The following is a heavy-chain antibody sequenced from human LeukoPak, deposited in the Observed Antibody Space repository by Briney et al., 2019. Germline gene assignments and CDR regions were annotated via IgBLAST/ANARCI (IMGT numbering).Heavy chain of an antibody. Sequence: SQTLSLTCTVSGGSISSGSYYWSWIRQPAGKGLEWIGRIYTSGSTNYNPSLKSRVTISVDTSKNQFSLKLSSVTAADTAVYYCARRSDRSDYWGQGTLVTVSS. CDR3: ARRSDRSDY. J-gene: IGHJ4*02. CDR2: IYTSGST. CDR1: GGSISSGSYY. V-gene: IGHV4-61*02.